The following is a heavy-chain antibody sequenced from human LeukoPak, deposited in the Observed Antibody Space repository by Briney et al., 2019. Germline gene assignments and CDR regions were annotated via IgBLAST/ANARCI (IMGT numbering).Heavy chain of an antibody. CDR2: TYYRSKWYH. V-gene: IGHV6-1*01. Sequence: SQTLSLTCAISGDSVSTNSAAWNWIRPSPSRGLEWLGRTYYRSKWYHDYAPSVQSRITINPDTSKNQFSLHLNSVTPEDTAVYYCARGNRDFDSWGQGTLVTVSS. CDR1: GDSVSTNSAA. D-gene: IGHD2-21*02. CDR3: ARGNRDFDS. J-gene: IGHJ5*01.